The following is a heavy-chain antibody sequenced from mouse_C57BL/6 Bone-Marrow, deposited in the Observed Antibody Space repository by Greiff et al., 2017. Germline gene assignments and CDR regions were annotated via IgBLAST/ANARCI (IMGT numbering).Heavy chain of an antibody. D-gene: IGHD2-4*01. V-gene: IGHV1-7*01. CDR2: INPSSGDT. CDR1: GYTFTSYW. Sequence: VQLQQSGAELAKPWASVKLSCKASGYTFTSYWMHWVKQRPGQGLEWIGYINPSSGDTKYNQKLKDKATLTADKSSSTAYKQLGSLTYEDSAVYYCATSLYDYDGNDYAMDYGGQGTAVTVSS. CDR3: ATSLYDYDGNDYAMDY. J-gene: IGHJ4*01.